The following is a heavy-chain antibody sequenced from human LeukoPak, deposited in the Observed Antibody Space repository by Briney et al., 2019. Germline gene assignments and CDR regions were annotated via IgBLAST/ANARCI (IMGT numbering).Heavy chain of an antibody. CDR1: GFTFSNYG. CDR3: AKDWDWELLIFDY. D-gene: IGHD1-26*01. V-gene: IGHV3-30*02. CDR2: IRYDGSTK. J-gene: IGHJ4*02. Sequence: QSGGSLRLSCAASGFTFSNYGMHWVRQAPGKGLEWVAFIRYDGSTKYYADSVKGRFTISRDDSKNTLYLQMNSLRAEDTAIYYCAKDWDWELLIFDYWGQGTLVTVSS.